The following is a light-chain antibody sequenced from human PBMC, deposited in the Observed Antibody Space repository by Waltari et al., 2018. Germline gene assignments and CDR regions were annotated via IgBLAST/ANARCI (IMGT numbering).Light chain of an antibody. J-gene: IGKJ1*01. CDR3: QQYYSTPWT. CDR2: WAP. V-gene: IGKV4-1*01. Sequence: SALYASSNKNFLACYQQKPGQPPKRLICWAPTRQSGLRDRFSGSRSVTDFTLTISSLQAQDVAVYYCQQYYSTPWTFGEGTKVETK. CDR1: SALYASSNKNF.